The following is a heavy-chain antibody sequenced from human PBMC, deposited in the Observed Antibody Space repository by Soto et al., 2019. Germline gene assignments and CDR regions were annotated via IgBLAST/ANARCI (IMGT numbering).Heavy chain of an antibody. V-gene: IGHV4-31*03. CDR3: ASWGYSSSGHNF. CDR2: IYYSGST. Sequence: QVQLQESGPGLVKPSQTLSLTCTVSGGSLSGVGYYWSWIRQHPGKGLEYIGYIYYSGSTYYNPSLKRRLTMSVDTSKNQFSLRLSSVTAADTAIHYCASWGYSSSGHNFSGHGTPVTISS. J-gene: IGHJ4*01. D-gene: IGHD6-13*01. CDR1: GGSLSGVGYY.